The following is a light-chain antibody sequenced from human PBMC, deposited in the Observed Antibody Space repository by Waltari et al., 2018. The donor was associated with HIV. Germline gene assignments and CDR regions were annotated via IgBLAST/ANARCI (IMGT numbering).Light chain of an antibody. V-gene: IGLV1-44*01. CDR1: SSNIGSNT. CDR3: AAWDDSLNACYV. Sequence: QSVLTQPPSASGTPGQRVTISCSGSSSNIGSNTVNWYQQLPGTAPKLLIYSNNRRPSGVPDRFSGSKSGTSASLAISGLQSEDEADYYCAAWDDSLNACYVFGTGTKVTVL. J-gene: IGLJ1*01. CDR2: SNN.